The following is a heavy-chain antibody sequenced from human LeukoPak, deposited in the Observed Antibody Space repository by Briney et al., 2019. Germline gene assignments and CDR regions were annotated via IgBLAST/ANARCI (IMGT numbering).Heavy chain of an antibody. CDR3: ARDRPNWNSEEYYMDV. V-gene: IGHV4-59*01. J-gene: IGHJ6*03. CDR1: GGSISSYY. D-gene: IGHD1-7*01. CDR2: IYYSGST. Sequence: SETLSLTCTVSGGSISSYYWSWIRQPPGKGLEWIGYIYYSGSTNYNPSLKSRVTISVDTSKNQFSLKLSSVTAADTAVYYCARDRPNWNSEEYYMDVWGKGTTVTVSS.